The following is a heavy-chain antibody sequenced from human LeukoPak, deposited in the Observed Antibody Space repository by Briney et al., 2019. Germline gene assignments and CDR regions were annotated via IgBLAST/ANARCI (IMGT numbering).Heavy chain of an antibody. CDR2: INHSGST. V-gene: IGHV4-34*01. J-gene: IGHJ4*02. CDR1: GGSFSGYY. D-gene: IGHD6-19*01. CDR3: ARRGWYLVDY. Sequence: SETLSLTCAVYGGSFSGYYWSWIRQPPGKGLEWIGEINHSGSTNYNPSLKSRVTISVDTSKNQFSLKLSPVTAADTAVYYCARRGWYLVDYWGQGTLVTVSS.